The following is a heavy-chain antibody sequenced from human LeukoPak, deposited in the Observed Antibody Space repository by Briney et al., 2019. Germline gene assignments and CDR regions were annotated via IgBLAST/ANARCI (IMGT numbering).Heavy chain of an antibody. CDR2: IKQDGSEK. Sequence: GGSLRLSCAASGFTFSSYWMSWVRHAPGKGLEWVANIKQDGSEKYYVDSVKGRFTISRDNAKNSLYLQMNSLRAEDTAVYYCARESPAPYSSGWYLDYWGQGTLVTVSS. CDR3: ARESPAPYSSGWYLDY. J-gene: IGHJ4*02. D-gene: IGHD6-19*01. V-gene: IGHV3-7*01. CDR1: GFTFSSYW.